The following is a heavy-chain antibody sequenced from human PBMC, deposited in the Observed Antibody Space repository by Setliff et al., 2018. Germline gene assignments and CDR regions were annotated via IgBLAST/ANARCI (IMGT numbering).Heavy chain of an antibody. CDR1: VSVFSRFD. D-gene: IGHD3-10*01. J-gene: IGHJ3*02. V-gene: IGHV3-7*01. CDR3: ARIRRAFDI. Sequence: PGGSLRLSCAASVSVFSRFDMSWVRQAPGKGLEWVANIKEDGSEKYYVDSVKGRFTISRDNAKNSLYLQMNSLRAEDTAVYYCARIRRAFDIWGQGTMVTVSS. CDR2: IKEDGSEK.